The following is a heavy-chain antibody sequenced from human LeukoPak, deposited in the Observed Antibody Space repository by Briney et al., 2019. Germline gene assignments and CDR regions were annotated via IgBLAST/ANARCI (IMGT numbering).Heavy chain of an antibody. Sequence: GASVKVSCTASGGTLSSYAISWVRQAPGQGLEWRGRIIPILGIANYAQKFQGRVTITADKSTSTAYMELSSLRSEDTAVYYCARSTTPSVDYYGMDVWGQGTTVTVSS. D-gene: IGHD4-11*01. CDR1: GGTLSSYA. CDR2: IIPILGIA. J-gene: IGHJ6*02. V-gene: IGHV1-69*04. CDR3: ARSTTPSVDYYGMDV.